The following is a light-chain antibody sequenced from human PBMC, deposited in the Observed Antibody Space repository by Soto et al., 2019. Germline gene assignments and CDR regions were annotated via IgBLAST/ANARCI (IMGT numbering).Light chain of an antibody. CDR1: SSDVGSYNL. Sequence: QSALTQPASVSGSPGQSITISCTGTSSDVGSYNLVSWYQHHPGKAPKFIIYEDNKRPSGVSNRFSGSKSGNTASLTISGLQDEDEADYYCCAFVRSNALLFGGGTKLTVL. CDR3: CAFVRSNALL. J-gene: IGLJ2*01. V-gene: IGLV2-23*01. CDR2: EDN.